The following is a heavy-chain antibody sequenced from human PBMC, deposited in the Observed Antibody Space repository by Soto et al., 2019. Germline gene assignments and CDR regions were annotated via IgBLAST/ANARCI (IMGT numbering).Heavy chain of an antibody. CDR2: MNPGSGDT. J-gene: IGHJ5*02. V-gene: IGHV1-8*02. D-gene: IGHD1-1*01. CDR3: ARMESFASLNWFAP. Sequence: QVQLVQSGAEVKKPGASVKVSCKASGYTFTNNDVSWVRQATGQGLEWMGWMNPGSGDTGYAQKFQGRVTMTRDISIATAYMELNSLTSEDTVIYYRARMESFASLNWFAPSGQGTLVTVSS. CDR1: GYTFTNND.